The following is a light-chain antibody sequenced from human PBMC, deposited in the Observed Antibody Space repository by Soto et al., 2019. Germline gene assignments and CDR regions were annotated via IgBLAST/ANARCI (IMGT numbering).Light chain of an antibody. J-gene: IGLJ2*01. CDR1: NSDVGDYNY. CDR3: SSYTSSSTLVL. V-gene: IGLV2-14*01. CDR2: EVS. Sequence: QSALTQPASVSGSPGQSITISCTGTNSDVGDYNYVSWYRQHPGKAPKLMIYEVSNRPSGVSNRFSGSKSGNTASLTISGLQAEDEADYYCSSYTSSSTLVLFGGGTKLTVL.